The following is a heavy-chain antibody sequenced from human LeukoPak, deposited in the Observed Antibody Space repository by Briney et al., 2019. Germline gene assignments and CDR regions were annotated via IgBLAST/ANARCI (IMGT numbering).Heavy chain of an antibody. CDR1: GFTFSSYA. CDR2: ISGSGGST. CDR3: AKSVGSSSWSRGDY. Sequence: PGRSLRLSCAASGFTFSSYAMSWVRQAPGKGLEWVSAISGSGGSTYYADSVKGRFTISRDNSKNTLYLQMNSLRAEDTAVYYCAKSVGSSSWSRGDYWGQGTLVTVSS. D-gene: IGHD6-13*01. V-gene: IGHV3-23*01. J-gene: IGHJ4*02.